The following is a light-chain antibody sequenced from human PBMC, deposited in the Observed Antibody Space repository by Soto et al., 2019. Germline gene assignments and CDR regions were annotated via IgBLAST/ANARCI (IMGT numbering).Light chain of an antibody. CDR2: DVT. Sequence: QSVLTQPRSVSGSPGQSVTLSCTGTSSDVGGYDLVSWYQQHPGKAPKLMIYDVTKRPSGVPDRFSGSRSGNTASLTISGLQAEDDADYYCCSYAGTYAFYVFGTGTKLTVL. V-gene: IGLV2-11*01. CDR3: CSYAGTYAFYV. CDR1: SSDVGGYDL. J-gene: IGLJ1*01.